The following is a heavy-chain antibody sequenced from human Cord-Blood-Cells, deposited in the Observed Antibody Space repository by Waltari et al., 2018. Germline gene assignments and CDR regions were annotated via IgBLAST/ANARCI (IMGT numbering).Heavy chain of an antibody. D-gene: IGHD7-27*01. CDR1: GGTFSSYA. Sequence: ASGGTFSSYAISWVRQAPGQGLEWMGGIIPIFGTANYAQKFQGRVTITADESTSTAYMELSSLRSEDTAVYYCARGGEENWGGAFDIWGQGTMVTVSS. V-gene: IGHV1-69*01. J-gene: IGHJ3*02. CDR2: IIPIFGTA. CDR3: ARGGEENWGGAFDI.